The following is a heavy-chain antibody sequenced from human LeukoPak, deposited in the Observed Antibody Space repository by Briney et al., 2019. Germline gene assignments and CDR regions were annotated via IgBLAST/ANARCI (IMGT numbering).Heavy chain of an antibody. CDR1: GFTFSSYS. Sequence: GGSLRLSCAASGFTFSSYSMNWVRQAPGKGLEWVSYISSSSSTIYYADSVKGRFTISRDSAKSSLYLQMNSLRDEDTAVYYCARASSSVWYDSFDYWGQGTLVTVSS. V-gene: IGHV3-48*02. D-gene: IGHD6-19*01. CDR2: ISSSSSTI. J-gene: IGHJ4*02. CDR3: ARASSSVWYDSFDY.